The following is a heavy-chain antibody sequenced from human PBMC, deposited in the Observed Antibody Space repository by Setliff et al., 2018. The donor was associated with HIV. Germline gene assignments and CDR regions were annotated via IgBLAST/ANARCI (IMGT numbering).Heavy chain of an antibody. D-gene: IGHD3-16*01. CDR1: GGSISSGGYY. CDR2: IFFTGTT. J-gene: IGHJ4*02. V-gene: IGHV4-61*08. CDR3: ARDSRMIMEGTDY. Sequence: SETLSLTCTVSGGSISSGGYYWSWVRQSPGRGLEWIGFIFFTGTTNYNPSLKSRVTISVDTSKNQFSLKLSSVTAADTAVYYCARDSRMIMEGTDYWGQGILVTVSS.